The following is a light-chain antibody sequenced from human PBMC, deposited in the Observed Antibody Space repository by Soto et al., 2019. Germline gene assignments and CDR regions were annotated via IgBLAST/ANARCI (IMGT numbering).Light chain of an antibody. CDR1: QSISSW. CDR2: KAS. V-gene: IGKV1-5*03. J-gene: IGKJ1*01. CDR3: QQYNSYPWT. Sequence: DIQMTQSPSTLSASVEDRVTITGRACQSISSWLAWYQQKPGRAPKLLIYKASTLESGVPSTFSGSGSGTEFTLTISSLQPDDFATYYCQQYNSYPWTFGQGTKVEIK.